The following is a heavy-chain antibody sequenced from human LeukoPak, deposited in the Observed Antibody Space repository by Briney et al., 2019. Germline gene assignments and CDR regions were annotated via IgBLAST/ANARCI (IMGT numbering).Heavy chain of an antibody. Sequence: PGGSLRPSCAASGFTFSSYGMHWVRQAPGKGLEWVAVISYDGSNKYYADSVKGRFTISRDNSKNTLYLQMNSLRAEDTAVYYCAKEGYSYGYYFDYWGQGTLATVSS. J-gene: IGHJ4*02. CDR1: GFTFSSYG. CDR3: AKEGYSYGYYFDY. V-gene: IGHV3-30*18. D-gene: IGHD5-18*01. CDR2: ISYDGSNK.